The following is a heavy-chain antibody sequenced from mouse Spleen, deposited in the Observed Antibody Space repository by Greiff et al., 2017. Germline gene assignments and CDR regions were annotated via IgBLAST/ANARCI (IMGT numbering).Heavy chain of an antibody. Sequence: EVKLQESGAELVRPGASVKLSCTASGLNIKDDYMHWVKQRPEQGLEWIGWIDPENGDTEYASKFQGKATITADTSSNTAYLQLSSLTSEDTAVYYYTTESNYAMDFGCQRPSVTVPS. CDR2: IDPENGDT. J-gene: IGHJ4*01. CDR3: TTESNYAMDF. CDR1: GLNIKDDY. D-gene: IGHD5-1*01. V-gene: IGHV14-4*01.